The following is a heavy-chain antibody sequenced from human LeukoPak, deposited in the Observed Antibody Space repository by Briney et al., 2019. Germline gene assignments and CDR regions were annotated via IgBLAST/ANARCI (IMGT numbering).Heavy chain of an antibody. CDR1: GGSITGHY. CDR2: IYYSGTV. Sequence: SETLSLTCTVSGGSITGHYWNWIRQPPGKGLEWIGYIYYSGTVKYNPSVKSRVTISVDTSKNQFSLKLSSVTAADTAVYYCARGEDYKSSRFDPWGQGTLVTVSS. D-gene: IGHD4-11*01. J-gene: IGHJ5*02. CDR3: ARGEDYKSSRFDP. V-gene: IGHV4-59*11.